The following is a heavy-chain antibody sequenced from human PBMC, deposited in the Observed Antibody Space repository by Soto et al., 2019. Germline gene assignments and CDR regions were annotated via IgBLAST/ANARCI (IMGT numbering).Heavy chain of an antibody. CDR2: INNDGSST. CDR3: TRGASRESSARGWFDT. Sequence: GSVRLSCGASGFTFINYFMNWVRQAPGKGLVLVSYINNDGSSTNYADSVKGRFTISRDNAKNTLYLQMNSLRAEDTAVYYCTRGASRESSARGWFDTWGPGTLVTVSS. CDR1: GFTFINYF. J-gene: IGHJ5*02. V-gene: IGHV3-74*01. D-gene: IGHD6-25*01.